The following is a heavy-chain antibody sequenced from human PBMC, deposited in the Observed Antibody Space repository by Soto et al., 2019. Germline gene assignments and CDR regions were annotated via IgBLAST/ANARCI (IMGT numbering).Heavy chain of an antibody. J-gene: IGHJ2*01. CDR3: DGAGLEFWSGYRYWYFDL. V-gene: IGHV4-30-4*01. CDR1: GGSISSGDYY. D-gene: IGHD3-3*01. Sequence: QVQLQESGPGLVKPSQTLSLTCTVSGGSISSGDYYWSWIRQPPGKGLEWFGYIYYIGSTYYNPSLLSRVTISVDASYNLCALKLRSVTAADTAVYYCDGAGLEFWSGYRYWYFDLWGRGTLVSLS. CDR2: IYYIGST.